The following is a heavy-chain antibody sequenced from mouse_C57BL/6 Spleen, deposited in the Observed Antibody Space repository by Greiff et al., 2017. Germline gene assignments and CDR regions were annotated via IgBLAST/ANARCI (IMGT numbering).Heavy chain of an antibody. CDR2: FYPGSGSI. CDR3: ARHGSLSYDGYYDFDY. V-gene: IGHV1-62-2*01. D-gene: IGHD2-3*01. J-gene: IGHJ2*01. Sequence: QVQLKQSGAELVKPGASVKLSCKASGYTFTEYTIHWVKQRSGQGLEWIGWFYPGSGSIKYNAKFKDKATLTADKCTSTVYMGLSILTSEDSAVYVCARHGSLSYDGYYDFDYWGQGTTLTVSS. CDR1: GYTFTEYT.